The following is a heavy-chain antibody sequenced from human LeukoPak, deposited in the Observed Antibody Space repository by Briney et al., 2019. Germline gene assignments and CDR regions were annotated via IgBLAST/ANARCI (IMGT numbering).Heavy chain of an antibody. CDR3: AKDIAVVRYYFDY. J-gene: IGHJ4*02. Sequence: GGXLRLSCAASGFTFSSYAMSWVRQAPGKGLEWVSAISGSGGSTYYADSVKGRFTISRDNSKNTLYLQMNSLRAEDTAVYYCAKDIAVVRYYFDYWGQGTLVTVSS. D-gene: IGHD3-22*01. CDR1: GFTFSSYA. CDR2: ISGSGGST. V-gene: IGHV3-23*01.